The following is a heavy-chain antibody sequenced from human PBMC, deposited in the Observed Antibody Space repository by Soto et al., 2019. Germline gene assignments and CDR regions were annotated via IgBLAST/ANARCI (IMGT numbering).Heavy chain of an antibody. CDR2: IYHSGST. D-gene: IGHD4-17*01. CDR3: YRSRAKVTSYDY. Sequence: TLSLTCAVSGGSISSGGYSCRWIRQPPGKGLEWIGYIYHSGSTYYNPPLKSRVTISVDRSKNQFSLKLSSVTAADTAVYYCYRSRAKVTSYDYWGQGTLVIGSS. J-gene: IGHJ4*01. CDR1: GGSISSGGYS. V-gene: IGHV4-30-2*01.